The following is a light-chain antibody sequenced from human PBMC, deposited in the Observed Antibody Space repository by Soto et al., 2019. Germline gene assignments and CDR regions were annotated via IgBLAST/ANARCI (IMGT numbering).Light chain of an antibody. Sequence: EIVLTQSPGTLSLSPGERATLSCRASQSISSYYLAWYQQKPGQAPRVLMHGASSRATGTPDRFSGSGSGTDFTLTISRLEPEDFAVYYCQQYGSSPPTFGEGTRVEIK. CDR2: GAS. CDR1: QSISSYY. V-gene: IGKV3-20*01. CDR3: QQYGSSPPT. J-gene: IGKJ1*01.